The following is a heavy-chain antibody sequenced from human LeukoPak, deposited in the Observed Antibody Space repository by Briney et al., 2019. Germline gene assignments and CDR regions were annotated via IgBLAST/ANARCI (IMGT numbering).Heavy chain of an antibody. CDR3: ARDHNWGPDY. D-gene: IGHD7-27*01. J-gene: IGHJ4*02. V-gene: IGHV1-2*02. CDR2: INPNSGGT. Sequence: ASVKVSCKASGYTFTDYYMHWVRQAPGQGLEWMGWINPNSGGTNYAQKFLGRVTMTRDTSISTAYMELSRLTSDDTAVYYCARDHNWGPDYWGQGTLVSVSS. CDR1: GYTFTDYY.